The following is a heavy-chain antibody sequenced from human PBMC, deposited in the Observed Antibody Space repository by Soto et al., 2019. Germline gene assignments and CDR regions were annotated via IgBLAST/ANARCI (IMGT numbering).Heavy chain of an antibody. CDR3: AKDLVVVSAIFDS. CDR1: GFTFSNYA. J-gene: IGHJ5*01. CDR2: ISASGGRT. V-gene: IGHV3-23*01. D-gene: IGHD2-21*02. Sequence: PWGSLRLSCAASGFTFSNYAMSWVRQAPGKGLEWVSSISASGGRTYYADSAKGRFTISRDNSKNTLYLHMSSLRAEDTALYYCAKDLVVVSAIFDSWGQGTLVTVSS.